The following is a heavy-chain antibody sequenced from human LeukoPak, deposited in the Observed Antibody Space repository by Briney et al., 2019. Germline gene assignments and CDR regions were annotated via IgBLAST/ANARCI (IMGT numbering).Heavy chain of an antibody. CDR1: GGSISSYY. Sequence: PSETLSLTCTVSGGSISSYYWSWIRQPPGKGLEWIGYIYYSGSTNYNPSLKSRVTMSVDTSKNQLSLKLSSVTAADTAVYYCAKGNGDYFDYWGQGTLVTVSS. CDR2: IYYSGST. CDR3: AKGNGDYFDY. D-gene: IGHD4-17*01. V-gene: IGHV4-59*12. J-gene: IGHJ4*02.